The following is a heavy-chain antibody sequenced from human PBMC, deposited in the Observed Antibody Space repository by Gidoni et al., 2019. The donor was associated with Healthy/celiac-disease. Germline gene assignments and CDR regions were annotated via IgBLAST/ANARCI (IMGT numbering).Heavy chain of an antibody. CDR2: ISSSSSTI. Sequence: EVQLVESGGGLVQPGGSLRLSCAASGFTFSSYSMTWVRQAPGKGLEWVSYISSSSSTIYYADSVKGRFTISRDNAKNSLYLQMNSLRAEDTAVYYCARDHSPRYCSGGSCYPEDFDYWGQGTLVTVSS. V-gene: IGHV3-48*01. D-gene: IGHD2-15*01. J-gene: IGHJ4*02. CDR3: ARDHSPRYCSGGSCYPEDFDY. CDR1: GFTFSSYS.